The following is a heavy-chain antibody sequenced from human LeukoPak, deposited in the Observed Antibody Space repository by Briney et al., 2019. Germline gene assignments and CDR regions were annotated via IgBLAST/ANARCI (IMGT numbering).Heavy chain of an antibody. Sequence: PGGSLRLSCAASGFTFSSYSMNWVRQAPGKGLEWVSSISSSSSYIYYADSVKGRFTISRDNAKNSLYLQMNSLRAEDTAVYYCAVDMVRGVVPDYWGQGTLVTVSS. CDR3: AVDMVRGVVPDY. CDR2: ISSSSSYI. V-gene: IGHV3-21*01. J-gene: IGHJ4*02. D-gene: IGHD3-10*01. CDR1: GFTFSSYS.